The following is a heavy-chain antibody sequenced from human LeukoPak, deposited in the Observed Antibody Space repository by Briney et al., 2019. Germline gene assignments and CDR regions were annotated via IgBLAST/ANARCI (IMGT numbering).Heavy chain of an antibody. CDR3: ARKGYSYGYYYYYYMDV. CDR2: INPNSAGT. Sequence: ASVKLSCKASGYTFTGYYMHWVSQAPGQGLEWVGRINPNSAGTNDAQKFQDRVTMTSDTSISTAYMELSRLRSDDTAVYYCARKGYSYGYYYYYYMDVWGKGTTVTVSS. CDR1: GYTFTGYY. V-gene: IGHV1-2*06. D-gene: IGHD5-18*01. J-gene: IGHJ6*03.